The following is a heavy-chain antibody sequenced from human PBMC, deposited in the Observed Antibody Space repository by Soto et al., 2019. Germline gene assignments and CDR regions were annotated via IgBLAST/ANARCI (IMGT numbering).Heavy chain of an antibody. Sequence: QVQLQESGPGLLKPSGTLSLTCAVSGGSISSGNWWSWVRQPPGRGLEWIGEIYHSGSTNYNPSLKSRVTISIDKSKNQFSLKLSSVTAAHTAVYYCARWGVVLAAEVNCFDPWGQGTLVTVSS. CDR1: GGSISSGNW. CDR2: IYHSGST. D-gene: IGHD2-15*01. V-gene: IGHV4-4*02. J-gene: IGHJ5*02. CDR3: ARWGVVLAAEVNCFDP.